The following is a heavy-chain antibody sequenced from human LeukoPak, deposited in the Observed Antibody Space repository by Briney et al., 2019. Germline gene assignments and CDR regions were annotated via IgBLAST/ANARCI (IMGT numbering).Heavy chain of an antibody. J-gene: IGHJ4*02. CDR2: IYHSGST. CDR3: ARGPDSSGYYYFDY. Sequence: SETLSLTCTVPGGSISSGDYYWSWIRQSPGKGLEWIGYIYHSGSTHFNPSLKSRVTISVDTSKNQFSLKLSSVTAADTAVYFCARGPDSSGYYYFDYWGQGTLVTVSS. V-gene: IGHV4-30-4*01. D-gene: IGHD3-22*01. CDR1: GGSISSGDYY.